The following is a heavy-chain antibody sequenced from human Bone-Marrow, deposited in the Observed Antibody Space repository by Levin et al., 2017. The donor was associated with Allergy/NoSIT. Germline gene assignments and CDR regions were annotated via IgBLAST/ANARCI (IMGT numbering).Heavy chain of an antibody. Sequence: SETLSLTCTVSGGSISSSSYYWGWIRQPPGKGLEWIGSIYYSGSTYYNPSLKSRVTISVDTSKNQFSLKLSSVTAADTAVYYCARQIQSGPLYCSGGSCPFDYWGQGTLVTVSS. CDR2: IYYSGST. CDR1: GGSISSSSYY. V-gene: IGHV4-39*01. J-gene: IGHJ4*02. D-gene: IGHD2-15*01. CDR3: ARQIQSGPLYCSGGSCPFDY.